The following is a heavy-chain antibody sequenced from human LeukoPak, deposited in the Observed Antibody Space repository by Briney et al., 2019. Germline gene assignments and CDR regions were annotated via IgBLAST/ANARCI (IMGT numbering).Heavy chain of an antibody. V-gene: IGHV3-23*01. CDR1: GFTFSSYA. J-gene: IGHJ5*02. CDR3: AKKAYSSIWNYFDP. CDR2: ISGSGGNT. Sequence: GGSLRLSCSASGFTFSSYAMIWVRQAPGEAVEGVSLISGSGGNTYYTDFVKGRFTISRDNSKTTLYLQMNSLRAEDTAVYYCAKKAYSSIWNYFDPWGQGTLVTVSS. D-gene: IGHD6-13*01.